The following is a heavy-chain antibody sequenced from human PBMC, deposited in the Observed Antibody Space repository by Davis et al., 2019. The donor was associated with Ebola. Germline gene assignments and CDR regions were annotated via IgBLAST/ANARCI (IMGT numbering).Heavy chain of an antibody. V-gene: IGHV3-23*01. Sequence: GESLKISCAASGFTFSSYAMSWVRQAPGKGLEWVSAISGSGGSTYYADSVKGRFTISRDNSKNTLYLQMNSLRAEDTAVYYCAKRGTIFGVVIITDWFDPWGQGTLVTVSS. CDR3: AKRGTIFGVVIITDWFDP. D-gene: IGHD3-3*01. J-gene: IGHJ5*02. CDR2: ISGSGGST. CDR1: GFTFSSYA.